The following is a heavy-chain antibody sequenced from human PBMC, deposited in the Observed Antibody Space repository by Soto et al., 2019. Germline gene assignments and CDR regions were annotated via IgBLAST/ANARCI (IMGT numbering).Heavy chain of an antibody. V-gene: IGHV4-34*01. Sequence: SETLSLTCAVYGGSFSGYFWIWIRQPPGKGLEWIGEVNHVGSTNCNPSLKSRVTISVDTSKNQFSLNLTSVTAADTAVYYCARGVLRLGTVYWGQGTLVTVSS. D-gene: IGHD2-8*02. CDR2: VNHVGST. J-gene: IGHJ4*02. CDR3: ARGVLRLGTVY. CDR1: GGSFSGYF.